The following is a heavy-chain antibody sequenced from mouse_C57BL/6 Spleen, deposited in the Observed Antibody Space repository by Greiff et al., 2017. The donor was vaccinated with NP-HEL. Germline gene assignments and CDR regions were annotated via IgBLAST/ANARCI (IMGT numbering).Heavy chain of an antibody. D-gene: IGHD2-1*01. Sequence: VQLQQSGTELVKPGASVKLSCKASGYTFTSYWMHWVKQRPGQGLEWIGNINPSNGGTNYNEKFKSKATLTVDKSSSTAYMQLSSLTSEDSAVYYCARRDLLWSLWFAYWGQGTLVTVSA. CDR2: INPSNGGT. CDR1: GYTFTSYW. V-gene: IGHV1-53*01. CDR3: ARRDLLWSLWFAY. J-gene: IGHJ3*01.